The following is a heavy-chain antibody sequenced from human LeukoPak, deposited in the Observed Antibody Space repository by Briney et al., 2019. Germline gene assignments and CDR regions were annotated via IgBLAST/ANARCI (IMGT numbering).Heavy chain of an antibody. CDR1: GFTFSNCA. CDR2: ISSYGEKT. V-gene: IGHV3-64D*06. D-gene: IGHD6-13*01. CDR3: VKDLYKGDTSSWYYFDY. Sequence: PGGSLRLSCSASGFTFSNCAMHWVRQAPGKGPEYASVISSYGEKTYYADSVKGRFTISRDNSKNTVSLQMSSLRAEDTAVYYCVKDLYKGDTSSWYYFDYWGQGTLVTVSS. J-gene: IGHJ4*02.